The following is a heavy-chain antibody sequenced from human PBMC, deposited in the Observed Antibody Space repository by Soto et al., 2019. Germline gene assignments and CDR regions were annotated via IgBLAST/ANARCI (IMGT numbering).Heavy chain of an antibody. Sequence: GGSLRLSCAASGFPFSSYAMHWVRQAPGKGLEWVAVISYDGSNKYYADSVKGRFTISRDNSKNTLYLQLNSLRAEDTAVYYCAKTQAKYYDFWSGYTYFDYWGQGTLVTVSS. D-gene: IGHD3-3*01. CDR2: ISYDGSNK. J-gene: IGHJ4*02. CDR1: GFPFSSYA. CDR3: AKTQAKYYDFWSGYTYFDY. V-gene: IGHV3-30-3*02.